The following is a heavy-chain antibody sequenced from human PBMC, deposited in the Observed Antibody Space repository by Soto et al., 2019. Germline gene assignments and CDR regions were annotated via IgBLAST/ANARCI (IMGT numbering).Heavy chain of an antibody. CDR1: GLIFRSYG. CDR3: AKEDSSGWDYYFDY. Sequence: RGSFILSWAASGLIFRSYGKHLVRQAPGKGLEGVAVISYDGSNKYYADSVKGRFTISRDNSKNTLYLQMNSLRAEDTAVYYCAKEDSSGWDYYFDYWGQGTLVTVSS. D-gene: IGHD6-19*01. CDR2: ISYDGSNK. V-gene: IGHV3-30*18. J-gene: IGHJ4*02.